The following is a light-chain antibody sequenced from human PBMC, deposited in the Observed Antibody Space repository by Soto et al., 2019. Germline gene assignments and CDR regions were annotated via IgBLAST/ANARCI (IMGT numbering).Light chain of an antibody. J-gene: IGKJ1*01. V-gene: IGKV3-11*01. CDR2: DAS. CDR1: QSVGTF. CDR3: QQRSNWPKT. Sequence: EIVLTQSPATLSSPPGERATLSCRTSQSVGTFLAWYQQTPGQAPRLLISDASTIPYGIPPRFSGTGSGTDFTLTSSRLEPEDFAIYYCQQRSNWPKTFGQGTKVELK.